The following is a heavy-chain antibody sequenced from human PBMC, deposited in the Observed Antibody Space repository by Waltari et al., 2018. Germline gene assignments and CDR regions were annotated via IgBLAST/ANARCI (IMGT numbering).Heavy chain of an antibody. D-gene: IGHD3-16*01. CDR2: ISGGSSYT. CDR3: AREWGVMIGTAAYYLDH. J-gene: IGHJ4*02. CDR1: GFTFSSYT. Sequence: EVQLVGSGGGLVKPGGSLSLSCAASGFTFSSYTMNWVRQAPGKELEWVSSISGGSSYTYYAYSVKGRFTIYRDNVKNSRYLQMNSLRVEDTAVYYCAREWGVMIGTAAYYLDHWTQGTLVTVSS. V-gene: IGHV3-21*02.